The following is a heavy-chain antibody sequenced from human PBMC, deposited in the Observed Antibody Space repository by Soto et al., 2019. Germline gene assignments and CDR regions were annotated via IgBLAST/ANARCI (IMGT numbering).Heavy chain of an antibody. D-gene: IGHD3-3*01. CDR2: INPSGGST. Sequence: ASVKVSCKASGYTFTSYYMHWVRQAPGQGLEWMGIINPSGGSTSYAQKFQGRVTMTRDTSTSTVYMELSSLRSEDTAVYYCAREGIVLRFLEWPPVSAWFDPWGQGTLVTVSS. J-gene: IGHJ5*02. CDR1: GYTFTSYY. CDR3: AREGIVLRFLEWPPVSAWFDP. V-gene: IGHV1-46*01.